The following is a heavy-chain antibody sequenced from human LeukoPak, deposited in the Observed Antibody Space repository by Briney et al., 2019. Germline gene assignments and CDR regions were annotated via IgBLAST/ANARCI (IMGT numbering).Heavy chain of an antibody. V-gene: IGHV3-74*01. CDR2: INSDGSST. Sequence: GGSLRLSCAASGFTFSSYWMHWVRQAPGKGLVWVSRINSDGSSTSYADSVKGRFTISRDNSKNTLYLQMNSLRAEDTAVYYCAKDMRDYYDSSGYYPNWFDPWGQGTLVTVSS. D-gene: IGHD3-22*01. CDR3: AKDMRDYYDSSGYYPNWFDP. CDR1: GFTFSSYW. J-gene: IGHJ5*02.